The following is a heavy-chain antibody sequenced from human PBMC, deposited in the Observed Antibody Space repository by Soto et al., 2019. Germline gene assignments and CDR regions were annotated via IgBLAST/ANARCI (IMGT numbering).Heavy chain of an antibody. J-gene: IGHJ6*02. Sequence: QVQLQQSGPGLVKPSETLSLTCTVSGASVSSGSYYWHWIRQPPGKGLEWIGYVYYSGTTGHNPSLKSRVTISVDTSKMQFSLNLRSVSAADTAVYYCAIERDSYDCPYYFEIDVWGHGTMVTVSS. CDR2: VYYSGTT. CDR1: GASVSSGSYY. D-gene: IGHD5-18*01. V-gene: IGHV4-61*01. CDR3: AIERDSYDCPYYFEIDV.